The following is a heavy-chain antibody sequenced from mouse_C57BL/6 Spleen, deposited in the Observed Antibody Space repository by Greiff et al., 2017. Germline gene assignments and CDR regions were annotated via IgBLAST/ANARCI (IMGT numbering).Heavy chain of an antibody. CDR1: GYSITSGYY. Sequence: EVKLVESGPGLVKPSQSLSLTCSVTGYSITSGYYWNWIRQFPGNKLEWMGYISYDGSNNYNPSLKNRISITRDTSKNQFFLKLNSVTTEDTATYYCARDYYGSRSWYFDVWGTGTTVTVSS. V-gene: IGHV3-6*01. J-gene: IGHJ1*03. CDR3: ARDYYGSRSWYFDV. D-gene: IGHD1-1*01. CDR2: ISYDGSN.